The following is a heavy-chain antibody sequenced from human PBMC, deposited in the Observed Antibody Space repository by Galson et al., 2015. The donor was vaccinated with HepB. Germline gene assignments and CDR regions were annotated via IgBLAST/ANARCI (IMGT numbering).Heavy chain of an antibody. CDR1: GFTFSSYG. CDR3: AKDASRRVRGVIILDY. J-gene: IGHJ4*02. CDR2: ISYDGSNK. D-gene: IGHD3-10*01. V-gene: IGHV3-30*18. Sequence: SLRLSCAASGFTFSSYGMHWVRQAPGKGLEWVAVISYDGSNKYYADSVKGRFTISRDNSKNTLYLQMNSLRAEDTAVYYCAKDASRRVRGVIILDYWGQGTLVTVSS.